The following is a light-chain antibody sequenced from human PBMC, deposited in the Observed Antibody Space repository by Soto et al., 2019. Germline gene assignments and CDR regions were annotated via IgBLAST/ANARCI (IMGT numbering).Light chain of an antibody. J-gene: IGLJ2*01. Sequence: QSALTQPASVSGSPGQSITISCTGISSDIGGYNYISWYQQLPGKAPKFIIYDVRNRPSGVSNRFSGSRSGNTASLTISGLQAEDEADYYCSSYTSSSTVIFGGGTKLTVL. CDR3: SSYTSSSTVI. V-gene: IGLV2-14*01. CDR2: DVR. CDR1: SSDIGGYNY.